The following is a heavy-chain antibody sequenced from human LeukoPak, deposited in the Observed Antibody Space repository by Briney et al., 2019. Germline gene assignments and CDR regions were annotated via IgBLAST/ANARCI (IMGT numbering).Heavy chain of an antibody. V-gene: IGHV3-48*02. D-gene: IGHD6-13*01. Sequence: SSETLSLTCTVSGDSIGRYYWSWIRQAPGKGLEWVSYISSSSSTIYYADSVKGRFTISRDNAKNSLYLQMNSLRDEDTAVYYCARDSLSIAAAGTDSYWGQGTLVTVSS. CDR1: GDSIGRYY. CDR2: ISSSSSTI. J-gene: IGHJ4*02. CDR3: ARDSLSIAAAGTDSY.